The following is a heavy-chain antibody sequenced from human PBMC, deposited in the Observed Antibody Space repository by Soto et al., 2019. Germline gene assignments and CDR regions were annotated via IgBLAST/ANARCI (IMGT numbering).Heavy chain of an antibody. V-gene: IGHV1-18*01. D-gene: IGHD6-19*01. CDR3: ARVVAVAGWVGWFDP. Sequence: ASVKVSCKASGYTFTSYGISWVRQAPGQGLEWMGWISAYNGNTNYAQKLQGRVTMTTDTSTSTAYMELRSLRSDDTAVYYCARVVAVAGWVGWFDPWGQGTLVTVSS. CDR1: GYTFTSYG. J-gene: IGHJ5*02. CDR2: ISAYNGNT.